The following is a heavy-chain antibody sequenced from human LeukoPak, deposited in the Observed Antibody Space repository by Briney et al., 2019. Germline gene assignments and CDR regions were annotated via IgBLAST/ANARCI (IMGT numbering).Heavy chain of an antibody. CDR2: ISSSSSYT. CDR1: GFTFSDYY. Sequence: GGTLRLSCAASGFTFSDYYMSWIRQAPGKGLEWVSYISSSSSYTNYADSVKGRLTISGDNAKNSLYLQMNSLRAEDTAVYYCARVGSSGSYPKGVYFDYWGQGTLVTVSS. CDR3: ARVGSSGSYPKGVYFDY. V-gene: IGHV3-11*05. D-gene: IGHD1-26*01. J-gene: IGHJ4*02.